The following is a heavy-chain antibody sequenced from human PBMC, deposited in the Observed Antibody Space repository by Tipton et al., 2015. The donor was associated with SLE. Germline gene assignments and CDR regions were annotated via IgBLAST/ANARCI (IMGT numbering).Heavy chain of an antibody. Sequence: VQLVQSGAEVKKPGASVRVSCKASGYTFANYAVSWVRQAPGQGLEWMGWISAYSGITNYAQKLQGRVSMTTDSSTTTAYMDLMSLRSDDTAVYYRARVDSGGWYSVDYWGQGTLVTVSP. CDR3: ARVDSGGWYSVDY. D-gene: IGHD6-19*01. V-gene: IGHV1-18*01. J-gene: IGHJ4*02. CDR2: ISAYSGIT. CDR1: GYTFANYA.